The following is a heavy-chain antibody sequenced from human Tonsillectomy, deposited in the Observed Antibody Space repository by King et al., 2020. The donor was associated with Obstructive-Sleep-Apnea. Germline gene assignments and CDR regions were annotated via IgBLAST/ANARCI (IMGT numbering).Heavy chain of an antibody. CDR3: ARGFYSSASQKY. D-gene: IGHD3-22*01. CDR1: GYTFTSDG. CDR2: ISGHNGNK. V-gene: IGHV1-18*04. Sequence: QLVQSGAEVKKPGASVKVSCKASGYTFTSDGISWVRQAPGQGLEWMGWISGHNGNKRYAQKVKGRVTMTTDTSTSTAYMELRSLRSDDTAVYYCARGFYSSASQKYWGQGTLVTVSS. J-gene: IGHJ4*02.